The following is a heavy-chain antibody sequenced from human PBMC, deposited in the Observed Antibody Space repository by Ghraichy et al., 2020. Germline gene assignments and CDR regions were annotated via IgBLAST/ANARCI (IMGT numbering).Heavy chain of an antibody. CDR3: ARDRRQYDTLTGYSYWFDP. J-gene: IGHJ5*02. Sequence: ASVKVSCEASGYNLTRYAMHWVSQAPGQRLEWMGRINGGNGETKYSQKFQGRVFITRDTSASIVYMELTSLRSEDTSVYYCARDRRQYDTLTGYSYWFDPWGQGTLVTVSS. D-gene: IGHD3-9*01. V-gene: IGHV1-3*01. CDR1: GYNLTRYA. CDR2: INGGNGET.